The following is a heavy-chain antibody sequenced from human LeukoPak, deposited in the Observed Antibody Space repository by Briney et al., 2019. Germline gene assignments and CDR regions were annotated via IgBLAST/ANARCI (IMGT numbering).Heavy chain of an antibody. CDR3: ARGRIVGATRAFDI. CDR2: IYHSGST. D-gene: IGHD1-26*01. CDR1: GYSISSGYY. V-gene: IGHV4-38-2*02. Sequence: SETLSLTCTVSGYSISSGYYWGWIRQPPGKGLEGIGSIYHSGSTYYNPSLKSRVTISVDTSKNQFSLKLSSVTAADTAVYYCARGRIVGATRAFDIWGQGTMVTVSS. J-gene: IGHJ3*02.